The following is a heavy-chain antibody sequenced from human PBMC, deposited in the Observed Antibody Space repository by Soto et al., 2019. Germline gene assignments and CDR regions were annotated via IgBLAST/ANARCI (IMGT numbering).Heavy chain of an antibody. CDR1: GYTFTSYA. Sequence: QVQLVQSGAGVKKPGASVKVSCKASGYTFTSYAMHWVRQAPGQRLGWMGWINTGKGNTKYSQKFQGRVTITSDTSASTAYMELSSLRSEDTAMYYCARAGDDCSAAKCYVIDYWGQGTLVTVSS. CDR3: ARAGDDCSAAKCYVIDY. V-gene: IGHV1-3*04. CDR2: INTGKGNT. D-gene: IGHD2-2*01. J-gene: IGHJ4*02.